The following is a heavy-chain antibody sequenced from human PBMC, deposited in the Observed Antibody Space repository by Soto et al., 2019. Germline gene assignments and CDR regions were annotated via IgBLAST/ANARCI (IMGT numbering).Heavy chain of an antibody. D-gene: IGHD6-13*01. CDR3: AKDWASAGWYSAANFDY. J-gene: IGHJ4*02. CDR2: ISGSGGST. Sequence: PGGSLRLSCAASGFTFSSYAMSWVRQAPGKGLEWVSAISGSGGSTYYADSVKGRFTISRDNSKNTLYLQMNSLRAEDTAVYYCAKDWASAGWYSAANFDYWGQGTLVTVSS. CDR1: GFTFSSYA. V-gene: IGHV3-23*01.